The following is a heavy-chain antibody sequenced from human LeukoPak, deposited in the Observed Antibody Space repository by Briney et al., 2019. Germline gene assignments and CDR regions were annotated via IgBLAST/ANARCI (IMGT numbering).Heavy chain of an antibody. D-gene: IGHD5-24*01. CDR3: VRSNGRDGYNFSY. Sequence: PSETLSLTCSVSGGSSSSHYWSWIRQPPGKGLEWIGYLYYSGSTNYNPSLKGRVTISVHTSKEQFSLKLSSVTAADTAVYYCVRSNGRDGYNFSYWGQGTLVTVSS. J-gene: IGHJ4*02. CDR1: GGSSSSHY. V-gene: IGHV4-59*08. CDR2: LYYSGST.